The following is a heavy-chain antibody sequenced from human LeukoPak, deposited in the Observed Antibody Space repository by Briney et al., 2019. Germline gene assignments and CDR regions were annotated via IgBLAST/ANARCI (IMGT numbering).Heavy chain of an antibody. CDR2: INPNSGGT. J-gene: IGHJ4*02. D-gene: IGHD2/OR15-2a*01. Sequence: ASVKVSCKASGYTFTGYYMHWVRQAPGQGLEWMGWINPNSGGTNYAQKFQGRVTMTRDTSISTAYMELSRLRSDDTAVYYCARQRRQSFSSPLYHFDYWGQGTLVTVSS. CDR1: GYTFTGYY. V-gene: IGHV1-2*02. CDR3: ARQRRQSFSSPLYHFDY.